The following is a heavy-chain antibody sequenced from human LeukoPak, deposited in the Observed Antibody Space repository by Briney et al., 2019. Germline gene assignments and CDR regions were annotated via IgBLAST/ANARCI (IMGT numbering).Heavy chain of an antibody. CDR2: INHSGST. D-gene: IGHD6-13*01. J-gene: IGHJ4*02. Sequence: SETLSLTCAVYGGSFSGYCWSWIRQPPGKGLEWIGEINHSGSTNYNPSLKSRVTISVDTSKNQFSLKLSSVTAADTAVYYCARGGVEDSSSWYTYWGQGTLVTVSS. CDR3: ARGGVEDSSSWYTY. V-gene: IGHV4-34*01. CDR1: GGSFSGYC.